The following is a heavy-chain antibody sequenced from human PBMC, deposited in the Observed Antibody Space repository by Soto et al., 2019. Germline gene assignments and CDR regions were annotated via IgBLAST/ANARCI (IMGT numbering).Heavy chain of an antibody. V-gene: IGHV1-69*01. CDR1: GGTFKMYA. Sequence: QVQLVQSGVVVREPGSAVKVSCKASGGTFKMYAMHWVRLAPGQGLEWMGGIIPILDKPTYAQKFQGRVTITVDDSTATAYMELTSLRSDDTAVYYCTRSIGSGGVVGGFDYWGQGTLVTVSS. CDR3: TRSIGSGGVVGGFDY. J-gene: IGHJ4*02. CDR2: IIPILDKP. D-gene: IGHD3-16*02.